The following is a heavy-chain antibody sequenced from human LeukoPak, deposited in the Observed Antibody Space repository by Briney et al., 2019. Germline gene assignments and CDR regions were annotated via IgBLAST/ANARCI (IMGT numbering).Heavy chain of an antibody. J-gene: IGHJ4*02. CDR3: AKGYGLWFGELSPFDY. V-gene: IGHV3-30*18. D-gene: IGHD3-10*01. CDR1: GFTFSSYG. Sequence: GGSLRLSCAASGFTFSSYGMHWVRQAPGKGLEWVAVISYDGSNKYYADSVKGRFTISRDNSKNTLYLQMNSLRAEDTAVYYCAKGYGLWFGELSPFDYWGQGTLVIVSS. CDR2: ISYDGSNK.